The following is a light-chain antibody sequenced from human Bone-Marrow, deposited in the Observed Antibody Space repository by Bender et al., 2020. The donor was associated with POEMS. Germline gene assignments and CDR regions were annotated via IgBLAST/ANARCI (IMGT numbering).Light chain of an antibody. V-gene: IGLV2-14*01. CDR3: SSYTGSSTLVI. J-gene: IGLJ2*01. Sequence: QSALTQPASVSGSPGQSITISCTGTSIDVGDYNFVSWYQQHPGKAPKLIIFDVSDRPSGISSRFSGSKSGNTASLTITGLQAEDEADYYCSSYTGSSTLVIFGGGTKLAVL. CDR1: SIDVGDYNF. CDR2: DVS.